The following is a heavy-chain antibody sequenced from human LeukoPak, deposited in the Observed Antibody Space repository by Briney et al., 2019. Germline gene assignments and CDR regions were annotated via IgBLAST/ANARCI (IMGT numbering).Heavy chain of an antibody. CDR1: GYSFASYW. V-gene: IGHV5-10-1*01. D-gene: IGHD2-15*01. CDR3: ARPDCSGGNCYLLIY. Sequence: GASLQISCKGSGYSFASYWISWVRQMPGKGLEWMGRIDPSDSYTDYSPSFQGHVTMSADKSISTAYLQWSSLKASDTAMYYCARPDCSGGNCYLLIYWGQGSLVTVSS. CDR2: IDPSDSYT. J-gene: IGHJ4*02.